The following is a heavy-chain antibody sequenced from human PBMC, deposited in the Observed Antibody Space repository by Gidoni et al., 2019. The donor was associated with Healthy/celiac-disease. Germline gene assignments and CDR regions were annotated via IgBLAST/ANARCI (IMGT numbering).Heavy chain of an antibody. Sequence: VQLVESGGGLFKPGGSRELAGAGAGFNFSDYYMSWIRQAPGKGLEWVSYISSSGSTIYYADSVKGRFTISRDNAKNSLYLQMNSLRAEDTAVYYCARDSPGGWVYWGQGTLVTVSS. V-gene: IGHV3-11*01. CDR2: ISSSGSTI. CDR1: GFNFSDYY. D-gene: IGHD2-15*01. CDR3: ARDSPGGWVY. J-gene: IGHJ4*02.